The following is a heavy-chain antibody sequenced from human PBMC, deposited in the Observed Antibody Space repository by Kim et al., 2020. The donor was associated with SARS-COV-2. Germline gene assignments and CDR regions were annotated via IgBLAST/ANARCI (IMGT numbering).Heavy chain of an antibody. Sequence: SETLSLTCNVSGASIITSQYYWAWIRQPPGKGLEWIATLYFGGNTFYNSALKSRVTMSVDSSKSQFSLTLSSVTVADTAVYYCARRRDDYWRDSDDEFSYWGQGTLLTVYS. CDR2: LYFGGNT. CDR3: ARRRDDYWRDSDDEFSY. J-gene: IGHJ4*02. CDR1: GASIITSQYY. V-gene: IGHV4-39*01. D-gene: IGHD3-3*01.